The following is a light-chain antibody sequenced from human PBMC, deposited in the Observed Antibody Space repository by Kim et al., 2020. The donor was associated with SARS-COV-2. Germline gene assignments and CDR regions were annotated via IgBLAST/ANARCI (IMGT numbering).Light chain of an antibody. CDR1: QSVSSSE. J-gene: IGKJ3*01. CDR2: DTS. CDR3: QQYSSSPFT. V-gene: IGKV3-20*01. Sequence: PGERATPSCRASQSVSSSELACYQQKPGQAPRRLIYDTSSRATGTPDRCSGSGSGTDFALTINRLEPEDFAVYYCQQYSSSPFTLGPGTKVDIK.